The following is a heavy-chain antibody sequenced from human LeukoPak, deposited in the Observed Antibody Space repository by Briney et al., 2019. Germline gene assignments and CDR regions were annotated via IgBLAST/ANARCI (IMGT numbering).Heavy chain of an antibody. J-gene: IGHJ4*02. D-gene: IGHD3-10*01. CDR2: IYYSGST. Sequence: SETLSLTCTVSGGSISSYYWSWIRQPPGKGLEWIGYIYYSGSTNYNPSLKSRVTISVDTSKNQLSLKLSSVTAADTAVYYCARVSYYYGSGSDYWGQGTLVTVSS. V-gene: IGHV4-59*12. CDR1: GGSISSYY. CDR3: ARVSYYYGSGSDY.